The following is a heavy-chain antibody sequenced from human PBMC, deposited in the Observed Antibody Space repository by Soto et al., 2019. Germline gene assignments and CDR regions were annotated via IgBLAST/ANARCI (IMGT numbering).Heavy chain of an antibody. CDR3: ARVVTVVKSFHYWYFDL. CDR1: GGTFSSYA. D-gene: IGHD2-15*01. CDR2: IIPIFGTT. V-gene: IGHV1-69*12. Sequence: QVQLVQSGAEVKKPGSSVKVSCKASGGTFSSYAISWVRQAPGQGLEWMGGIIPIFGTTNYAQKFQGRVTITADESTSTAYMELSRLRSADTAMYYCARVVTVVKSFHYWYFDLWGRGTLVTVSS. J-gene: IGHJ2*01.